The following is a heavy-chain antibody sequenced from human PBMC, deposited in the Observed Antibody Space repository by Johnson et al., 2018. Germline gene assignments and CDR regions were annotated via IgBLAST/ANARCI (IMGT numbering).Heavy chain of an antibody. V-gene: IGHV3-9*01. CDR3: AKDIEGQWRVRLGTYFQH. CDR1: GFTFDDYA. CDR2: INWNSGSI. D-gene: IGHD3-16*01. Sequence: EVQLVESGGGLVQPGRSLRLSCAASGFTFDDYAMHWVRQAPGKGLEWVSGINWNSGSIGYADSVKGRFTISRDNAKNSVYLQMNSLRVEDTALYYCAKDIEGQWRVRLGTYFQHWGQGTLVTVSS. J-gene: IGHJ1*01.